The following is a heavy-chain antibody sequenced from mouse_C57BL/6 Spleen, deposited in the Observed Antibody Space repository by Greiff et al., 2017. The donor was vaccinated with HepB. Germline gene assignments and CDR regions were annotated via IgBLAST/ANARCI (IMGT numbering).Heavy chain of an antibody. Sequence: VQLQQPGAELVRPGSSVKLSCKASGYTFTSYWMDWVKQRPGQGLEWIGNIYPSDSETHYNQKFKDKATLTVDKSSSTAYMQLSSLTSEDSAVYYCARGGGYSYYSAMDYWGQGTSVTVSS. CDR2: IYPSDSET. J-gene: IGHJ4*01. D-gene: IGHD2-3*01. CDR3: ARGGGYSYYSAMDY. V-gene: IGHV1-61*01. CDR1: GYTFTSYW.